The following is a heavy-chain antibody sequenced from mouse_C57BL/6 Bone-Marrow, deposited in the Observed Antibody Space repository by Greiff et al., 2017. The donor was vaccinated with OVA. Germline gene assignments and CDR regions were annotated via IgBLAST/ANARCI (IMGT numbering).Heavy chain of an antibody. CDR1: GYAFTNYL. J-gene: IGHJ4*01. CDR3: ARGATVDAMDY. Sequence: QVQLKQSGAELVRPGTSVKVSCKASGYAFTNYLIEWVKQRPGQGLEWIGVINPGSGGTNYNEKFKGKATLTADKSSSTAYMQLSSLTSEDSAVYFCARGATVDAMDYWGQGTSVTVSS. CDR2: INPGSGGT. D-gene: IGHD1-1*01. V-gene: IGHV1-54*01.